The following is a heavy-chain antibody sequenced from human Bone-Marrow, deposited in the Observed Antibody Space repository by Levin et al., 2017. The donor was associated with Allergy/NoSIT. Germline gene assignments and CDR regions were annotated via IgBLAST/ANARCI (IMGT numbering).Heavy chain of an antibody. J-gene: IGHJ3*02. D-gene: IGHD2-15*01. CDR1: GGSISSGDYY. CDR3: ARVRAQKTLQDIVSTGPGGWEFRASRTDAFDI. V-gene: IGHV4-30-4*01. CDR2: IYYSGST. Sequence: SQTLSLTCTVSGGSISSGDYYWSWIRQPPGKGLEWIGYIYYSGSTYYNPSLKSRVTISVDTSKNQFSLKLSSVTAADTAVYYCARVRAQKTLQDIVSTGPGGWEFRASRTDAFDIWGQGTMVTVSS.